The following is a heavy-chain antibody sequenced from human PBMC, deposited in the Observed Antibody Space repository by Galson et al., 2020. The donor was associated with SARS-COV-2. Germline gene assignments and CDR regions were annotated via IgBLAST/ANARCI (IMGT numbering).Heavy chain of an antibody. V-gene: IGHV3-7*03. Sequence: GESLKISCAASGFTFSSYWMSWVRQAPGKGLEWVANIKQDGSEKYYVDSVKGRFTISRDNAKNSLYLQMNSLRAEDTAVYYCARSSIVVVPAAMRGYYYYYGMDVWGQGTTVTVSS. CDR3: ARSSIVVVPAAMRGYYYYYGMDV. D-gene: IGHD2-2*01. CDR1: GFTFSSYW. CDR2: IKQDGSEK. J-gene: IGHJ6*02.